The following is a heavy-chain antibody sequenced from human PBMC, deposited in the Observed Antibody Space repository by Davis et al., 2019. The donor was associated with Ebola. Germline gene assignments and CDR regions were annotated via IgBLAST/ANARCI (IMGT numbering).Heavy chain of an antibody. J-gene: IGHJ4*02. CDR1: GFTFSSYA. CDR2: IRGSGGST. D-gene: IGHD6-13*01. V-gene: IGHV3-23*01. CDR3: AGYSSSWYG. Sequence: GESLKISCAASGFTFSSYAMSWVRQAPGKGLEWVSAIRGSGGSTYYADSVKGRFTISRDNSKNTMYLQMNSLRAEDTAVYYCAGYSSSWYGWGQGTLVTVSS.